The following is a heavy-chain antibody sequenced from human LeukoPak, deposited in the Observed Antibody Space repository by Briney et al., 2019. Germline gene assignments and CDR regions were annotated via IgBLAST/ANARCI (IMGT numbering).Heavy chain of an antibody. J-gene: IGHJ3*02. Sequence: GASVKVSCKASGYTFTGYYMHWVRQAPGQGLEWMGWINPNSGGTNYAQKFQGRVTMTRDTSISTAYMELSRLRSDDTAVYYCARDGGSSTGHAFDIWGKGQWSPSLQ. V-gene: IGHV1-2*02. CDR3: ARDGGSSTGHAFDI. D-gene: IGHD1-26*01. CDR1: GYTFTGYY. CDR2: INPNSGGT.